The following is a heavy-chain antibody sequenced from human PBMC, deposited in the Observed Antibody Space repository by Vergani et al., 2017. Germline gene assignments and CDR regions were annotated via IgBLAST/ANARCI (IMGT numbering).Heavy chain of an antibody. Sequence: QVQLVQSGAEVKKPGASVKVSCKASGYTFTSYDINWVRQATGQGLEWMGWMNPNSGNTGYAQKFQGRVTMTRNTSISTAYLQWSSLKASDTAMYYCARQATYWVDAFDIWGQGTMVTVSS. CDR3: ARQATYWVDAFDI. CDR2: MNPNSGNT. D-gene: IGHD2-8*02. CDR1: GYTFTSYD. V-gene: IGHV1-8*01. J-gene: IGHJ3*02.